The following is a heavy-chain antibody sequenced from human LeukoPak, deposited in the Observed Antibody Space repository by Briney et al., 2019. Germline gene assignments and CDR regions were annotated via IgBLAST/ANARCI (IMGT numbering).Heavy chain of an antibody. V-gene: IGHV5-51*01. CDR1: GYSFANYW. J-gene: IGHJ4*02. D-gene: IGHD3-16*01. CDR3: ARRGSTGLLFY. CDR2: IYPGDSDI. Sequence: GESLKISCKCSGYSFANYWIAWVRPLPGKGLEWMGIIYPGDSDIRYSPSFQGQVTISADKSISTAYLQWSSLKASDTAMYYCARRGSTGLLFYWGQGTLVTVSS.